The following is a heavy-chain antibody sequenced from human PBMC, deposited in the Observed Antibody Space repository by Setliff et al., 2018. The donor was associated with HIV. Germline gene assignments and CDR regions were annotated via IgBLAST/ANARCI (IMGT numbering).Heavy chain of an antibody. J-gene: IGHJ6*02. CDR1: GYTFTSYD. D-gene: IGHD3-10*01. CDR3: ARDKADFGEGMDV. CDR2: MNPNSGNT. Sequence: ASVKVSCKASGYTFTSYDINWVRQATGQGLEWMGWMNPNSGNTGYVQKVQGRVTMTTDTSTRTAYMELRSLRSDDTAVYYCARDKADFGEGMDVWGQGTTVTVSS. V-gene: IGHV1-8*02.